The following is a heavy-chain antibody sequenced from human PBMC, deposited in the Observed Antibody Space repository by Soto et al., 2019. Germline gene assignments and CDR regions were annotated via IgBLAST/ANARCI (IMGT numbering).Heavy chain of an antibody. CDR2: MNTYNGDT. D-gene: IGHD5-12*01. CDR3: ARGYSGYGFDAFDI. CDR1: GYTFTNYD. Sequence: QVPLVQSGAEVKKPGASVKVSCKSSGYTFTNYDINWVRQATGQGLEWMGWMNTYNGDTAYAQKFQGRVTMTRNTSISTAYMEVSSLRFEDTAVYYCARGYSGYGFDAFDIWGQGTKVAVSS. J-gene: IGHJ3*02. V-gene: IGHV1-8*01.